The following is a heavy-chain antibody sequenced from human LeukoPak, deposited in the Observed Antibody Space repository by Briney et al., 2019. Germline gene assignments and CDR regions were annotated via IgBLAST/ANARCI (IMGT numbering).Heavy chain of an antibody. CDR3: ARAEVLRYFDWLFDY. D-gene: IGHD3-9*01. CDR2: IYHSGST. V-gene: IGHV4-38-2*02. CDR1: GYSISSGYY. Sequence: PSETLSLTCTVSGYSISSGYYWGWLRQPPGKGLEWIGSIYHSGSTYYNPSLKSRVTISVDTSKNQFSLKLSSVTAADTAVYYCARAEVLRYFDWLFDYWGQGTLVTVSS. J-gene: IGHJ4*02.